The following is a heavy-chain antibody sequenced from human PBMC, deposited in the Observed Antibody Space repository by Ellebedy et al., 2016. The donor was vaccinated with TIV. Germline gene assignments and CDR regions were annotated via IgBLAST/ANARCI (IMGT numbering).Heavy chain of an antibody. J-gene: IGHJ4*02. CDR3: ARARGQYRYGSGSYFTN. D-gene: IGHD3-10*01. CDR2: INPSGTT. V-gene: IGHV4-34*01. CDR1: GGSFSGYF. Sequence: MPSETLSLTCGVYGGSFSGYFWSWIRQPPGKGLEWIGEINPSGTTNYNPSLKSRVTMSVNTPEKQFSLRLTSVTAADTAVYYCARARGQYRYGSGSYFTNWGQGEVVTVSS.